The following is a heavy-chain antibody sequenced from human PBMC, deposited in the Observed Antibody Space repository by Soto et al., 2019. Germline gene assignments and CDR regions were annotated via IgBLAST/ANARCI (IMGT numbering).Heavy chain of an antibody. Sequence: EVQLVESGGGLVQPGRSLRLSCAASGFTFDDYAMHWVRQAPGKGLEWVSGISWNSGSIGYADSVKGRFTISRDNAKNSLYLQMNSLRAEDTALYYCAKAVAVAALFDYWGQGTLVTVSS. CDR3: AKAVAVAALFDY. J-gene: IGHJ4*02. D-gene: IGHD6-19*01. CDR1: GFTFDDYA. V-gene: IGHV3-9*01. CDR2: ISWNSGSI.